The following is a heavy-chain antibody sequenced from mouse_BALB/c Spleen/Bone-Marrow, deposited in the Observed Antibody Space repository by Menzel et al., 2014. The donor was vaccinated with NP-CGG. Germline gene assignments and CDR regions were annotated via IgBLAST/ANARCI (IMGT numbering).Heavy chain of an antibody. CDR1: GYTFTSYW. V-gene: IGHV1S22*01. D-gene: IGHD2-1*01. Sequence: LQQSGSELVRPGASVKLSCKASGYTFTSYWMRWVKQRPGQGLEWIGNIYPGSGSTNYDEKFKSKATLTVDTSSSTAYMQLSSLTSEDSAVYYCTSYGNAMDYWGQGTSVTVSS. J-gene: IGHJ4*01. CDR2: IYPGSGST. CDR3: TSYGNAMDY.